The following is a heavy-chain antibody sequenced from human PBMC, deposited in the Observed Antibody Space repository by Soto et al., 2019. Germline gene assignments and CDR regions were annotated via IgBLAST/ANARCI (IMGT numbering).Heavy chain of an antibody. J-gene: IGHJ4*02. Sequence: QVQLVESGGGVVQPGRSLRLSCAASGFTFSSYGMHWVRQAPGKGLEWVAVISYDGSNKYYADSVKGRFTISRDNSKNTLYLQMNSLRAEDTAVYYCAKGERGWLQLRATLALGIDYWGQGTLVTVSS. CDR3: AKGERGWLQLRATLALGIDY. D-gene: IGHD5-12*01. CDR1: GFTFSSYG. CDR2: ISYDGSNK. V-gene: IGHV3-30*18.